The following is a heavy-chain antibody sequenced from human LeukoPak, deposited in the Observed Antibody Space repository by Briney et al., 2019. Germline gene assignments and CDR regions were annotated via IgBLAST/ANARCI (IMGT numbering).Heavy chain of an antibody. D-gene: IGHD5-12*01. CDR1: GFTFSSYA. V-gene: IGHV3-23*01. CDR2: ISGSGCST. CDR3: AKDAKVATIRDAFDI. J-gene: IGHJ3*02. Sequence: GWSLRLSCAASGFTFSSYAMSLVRQAPAKALEWVSAISGSGCSTYYADSVKGRFTISRDNSKNTLYLQMNSLRAEDMAVYYCAKDAKVATIRDAFDIWGQGTMVTVSS.